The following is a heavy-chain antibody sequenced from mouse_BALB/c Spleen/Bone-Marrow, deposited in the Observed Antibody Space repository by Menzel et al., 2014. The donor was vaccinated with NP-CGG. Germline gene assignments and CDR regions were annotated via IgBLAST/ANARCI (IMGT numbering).Heavy chain of an antibody. CDR1: GFTFSSFG. D-gene: IGHD4-1*01. Sequence: DVHLVESGGGLVQPGGSRKLSCAASGFTFSSFGMHWVRQAPEKGLEWVAYISSGSSPIFYADTVKGRFTISRDNPKNTRILQMTSLRSEDTAMYYCTRGGNWEDFDYWGQGTTLTVSS. V-gene: IGHV5-17*02. CDR3: TRGGNWEDFDY. J-gene: IGHJ2*01. CDR2: ISSGSSPI.